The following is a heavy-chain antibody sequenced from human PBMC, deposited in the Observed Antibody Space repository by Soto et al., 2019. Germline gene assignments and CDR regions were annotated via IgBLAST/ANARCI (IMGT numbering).Heavy chain of an antibody. CDR3: ARAWGDTKPLHYYYGMDF. Sequence: PGGSLRLSYAASGFPFSSYSMNWVRQAPGKGLEWVSYISSSSSTIYYADSVKGRFTISRDNAKNSLYLQMKGLRAEDTAVYYCARAWGDTKPLHYYYGMDFWGQGTTVTVSS. V-gene: IGHV3-48*01. CDR2: ISSSSSTI. CDR1: GFPFSSYS. D-gene: IGHD2-21*01. J-gene: IGHJ6*02.